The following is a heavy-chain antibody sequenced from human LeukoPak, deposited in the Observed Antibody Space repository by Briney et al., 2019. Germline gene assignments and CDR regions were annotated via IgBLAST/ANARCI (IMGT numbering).Heavy chain of an antibody. V-gene: IGHV1-2*02. CDR2: INPNSGGT. CDR3: ARVGVVVVAATQWYFDY. Sequence: ASVKVSCKASGYTFTGYYMHWVRQAPGQGLEWMGWINPNSGGTSYAQKFQGRVTMTRDTSISTAYMELSRLRSDDTAVYYCARVGVVVVAATQWYFDYWGQGTLVTVSS. D-gene: IGHD2-15*01. CDR1: GYTFTGYY. J-gene: IGHJ4*02.